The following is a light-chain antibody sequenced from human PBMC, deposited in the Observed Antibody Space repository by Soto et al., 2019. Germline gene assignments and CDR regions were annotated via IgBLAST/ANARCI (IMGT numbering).Light chain of an antibody. CDR2: LGS. CDR1: KSLLHSNGYNY. Sequence: DIVMTQSPLSLPVTPGEPASISCRSSKSLLHSNGYNYLDWYLQKPGQSPQLLIYLGSNRASGVPDRFSGSRSGTDFTLKISRVEAEDVGVYYCMQALQTPPYTFGQGTKLEIK. J-gene: IGKJ2*01. V-gene: IGKV2-28*01. CDR3: MQALQTPPYT.